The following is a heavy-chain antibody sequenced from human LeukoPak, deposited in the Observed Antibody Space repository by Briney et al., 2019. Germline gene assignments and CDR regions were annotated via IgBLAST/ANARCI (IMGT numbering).Heavy chain of an antibody. CDR3: ARDRPGLYKEQLVHGGCFDP. J-gene: IGHJ5*02. Sequence: GGSLRLSYEASGFDFSNLGMLWVRQAPGKGLEWVAFVRYDGTKINYGDSAKGRFTISRDDSKNTLYLQMNSLRGEDTAVYYCARDRPGLYKEQLVHGGCFDPWGQGTLVTVS. CDR1: GFDFSNLG. CDR2: VRYDGTKI. D-gene: IGHD6-6*01. V-gene: IGHV3-30*02.